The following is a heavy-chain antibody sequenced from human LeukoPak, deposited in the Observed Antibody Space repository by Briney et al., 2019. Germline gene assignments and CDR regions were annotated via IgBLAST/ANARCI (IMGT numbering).Heavy chain of an antibody. D-gene: IGHD3-16*01. CDR2: IYHSGST. CDR1: GGSISISNW. Sequence: SGTLSLTCAVSGGSISISNWWSWIRQPPGKGLEGIGEIYHSGSTNYKPSLRSRVTISIDTSKSQLSLRLTSVTAADTAVYYCTSEKSYGYIRADSWGQGTLVAVSS. V-gene: IGHV4-4*02. CDR3: TSEKSYGYIRADS. J-gene: IGHJ4*02.